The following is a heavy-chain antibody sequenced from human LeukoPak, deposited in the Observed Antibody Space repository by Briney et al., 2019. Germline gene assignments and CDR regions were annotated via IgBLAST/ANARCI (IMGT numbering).Heavy chain of an antibody. CDR2: IWYDGSNK. CDR1: GFTFSSYG. J-gene: IGHJ4*02. V-gene: IGHV3-33*01. D-gene: IGHD6-13*01. CDR3: ARDLRPGIAAGLFDY. Sequence: LPGGSLRLSCAASGFTFSSYGMHWVRQAPGKGLEWVAVIWYDGSNKYYADSVKGRFTISRDNSKNTLYLQMNSLRAEDTAVYYCARDLRPGIAAGLFDYWGQGTLVTVFS.